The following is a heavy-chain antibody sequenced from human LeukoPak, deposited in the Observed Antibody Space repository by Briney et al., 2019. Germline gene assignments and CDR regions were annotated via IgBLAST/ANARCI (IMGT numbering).Heavy chain of an antibody. Sequence: SETLSLXCTVSGGSISSGDYYWSWIRQPPGKGLEWIGYIYYSGITYYNPSLKSRVTISVDTSKNQFSLKLSSVTAADTAVYYCARDSVPNDFWSGYLDYWGQGTLVTVSS. CDR3: ARDSVPNDFWSGYLDY. D-gene: IGHD3-3*01. CDR2: IYYSGIT. J-gene: IGHJ4*02. V-gene: IGHV4-30-4*08. CDR1: GGSISSGDYY.